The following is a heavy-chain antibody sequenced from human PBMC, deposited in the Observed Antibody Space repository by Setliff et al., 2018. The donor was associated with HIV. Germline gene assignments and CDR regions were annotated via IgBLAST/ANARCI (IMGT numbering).Heavy chain of an antibody. CDR1: GASISSSGSY. Sequence: TETLSLTCTVSGASISSSGSYWGWIRQSPGKGLQWIGSIYYNGSPYYNPSLRSRLTLSVDTSKNQFSLRLSSVTAADTAIYYCARRQAATMGVYSYYFMDVWGKGTTVTVSS. CDR2: IYYNGSP. J-gene: IGHJ6*03. CDR3: ARRQAATMGVYSYYFMDV. D-gene: IGHD3-10*01. V-gene: IGHV4-39*01.